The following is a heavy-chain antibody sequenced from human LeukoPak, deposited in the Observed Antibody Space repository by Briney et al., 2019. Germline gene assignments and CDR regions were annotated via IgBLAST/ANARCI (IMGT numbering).Heavy chain of an antibody. D-gene: IGHD3-22*01. CDR3: ARQADYYDSSGPEWDYYYYYMDV. V-gene: IGHV4-4*07. Sequence: SETLSLTCTVSGGSISSYYWSWIRQPAGKGLAWIGRIYTSGSTNYNPSLKSRVTMSVDTSKNQFSLKLSSVTAADTAVYYCARQADYYDSSGPEWDYYYYYMDVWGKGTTVTVSS. CDR1: GGSISSYY. J-gene: IGHJ6*03. CDR2: IYTSGST.